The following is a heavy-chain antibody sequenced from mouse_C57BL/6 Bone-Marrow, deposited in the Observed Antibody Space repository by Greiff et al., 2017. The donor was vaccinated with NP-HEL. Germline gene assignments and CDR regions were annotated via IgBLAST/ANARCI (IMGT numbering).Heavy chain of an antibody. CDR1: GFSLTSYA. Sequence: VQLQESGPGLVAPSQSLSITCTVSGFSLTSYAISWVRQPPGKGLEWLGVIWTGGGTNYNSDLKSRLSISKDNSKSQVFLKMNSLQTDDTARYYCARGYSNYVAYAMDYWGQGTSVTVSS. D-gene: IGHD2-5*01. J-gene: IGHJ4*01. V-gene: IGHV2-9-1*01. CDR2: IWTGGGT. CDR3: ARGYSNYVAYAMDY.